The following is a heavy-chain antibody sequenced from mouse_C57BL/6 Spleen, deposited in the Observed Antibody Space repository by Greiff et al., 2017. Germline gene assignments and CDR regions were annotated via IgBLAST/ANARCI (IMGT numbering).Heavy chain of an antibody. CDR1: GYSITSGYY. D-gene: IGHD1-1*01. V-gene: IGHV3-6*01. J-gene: IGHJ4*01. CDR3: ARYYSDYAMDY. CDR2: ISYDGSN. Sequence: EVKLQESGPGLVKPSQSLSLTCSVTGYSITSGYYWNWIRQFPGNKLEWMGYISYDGSNNYNPALKNRISITRDKSKNQFFLKLKSVTTEDKATYYCARYYSDYAMDYWGQGTSVTVSS.